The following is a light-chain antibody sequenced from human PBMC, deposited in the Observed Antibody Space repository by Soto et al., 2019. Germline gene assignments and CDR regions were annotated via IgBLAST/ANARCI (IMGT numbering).Light chain of an antibody. CDR1: SSDVGGYNY. J-gene: IGLJ1*01. Sequence: QSALTQPRSVSGSSGQSVSISCTGTSSDVGGYNYVSWYQQHPGKAPKVMIYDVSKRPSGVPDRFSGSKSGNTASLTISGLQSEDEADYYCCSYAGRYTYVFGTGTKLTVL. CDR2: DVS. CDR3: CSYAGRYTYV. V-gene: IGLV2-11*01.